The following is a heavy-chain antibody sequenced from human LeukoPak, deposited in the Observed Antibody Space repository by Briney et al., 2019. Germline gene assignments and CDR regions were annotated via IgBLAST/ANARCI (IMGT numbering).Heavy chain of an antibody. CDR3: ASNQYDSSGYYYVGWYFDL. Sequence: SVKVSCKASGGTFSSYAISWVRQALGQGLEWMGGIIPIFGTANYAQKFQGRVTITTDESTSTAYMELSSLRSEDTAVYYCASNQYDSSGYYYVGWYFDLWGRGTLVTVSS. CDR2: IIPIFGTA. J-gene: IGHJ2*01. CDR1: GGTFSSYA. D-gene: IGHD3-22*01. V-gene: IGHV1-69*05.